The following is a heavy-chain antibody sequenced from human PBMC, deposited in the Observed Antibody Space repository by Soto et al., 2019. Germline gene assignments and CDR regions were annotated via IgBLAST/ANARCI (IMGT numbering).Heavy chain of an antibody. J-gene: IGHJ6*02. CDR2: ISYDGSNK. V-gene: IGHV3-30-3*01. CDR1: GFTFSSYA. D-gene: IGHD3-22*01. Sequence: GSLRLSCAASGFTFSSYAMHWVRQAPGKGLEWVAVISYDGSNKYYADSVKGRFTISRDNSKNTLYLQMNSLRAEDTAVYYCARVHYYDSSGYYPRLYYYYGMDVWGQGTTVTVSS. CDR3: ARVHYYDSSGYYPRLYYYYGMDV.